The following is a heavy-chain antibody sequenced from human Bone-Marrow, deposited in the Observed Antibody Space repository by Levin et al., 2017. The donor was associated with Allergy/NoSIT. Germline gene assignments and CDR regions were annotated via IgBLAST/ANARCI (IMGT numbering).Heavy chain of an antibody. CDR1: GGIFRSFS. Sequence: SVKVSCKASGGIFRSFSFSWVRQVPGQGLEWMGEIIPVFRRAIYGDNFQGRLTITADESTTTVYMELGSLTPGDTALYYCTRDDAEYYSDNTGHYFPLWGQGTLISVS. D-gene: IGHD3-22*01. CDR3: TRDDAEYYSDNTGHYFPL. V-gene: IGHV1-69*13. CDR2: IIPVFRRA. J-gene: IGHJ4*02.